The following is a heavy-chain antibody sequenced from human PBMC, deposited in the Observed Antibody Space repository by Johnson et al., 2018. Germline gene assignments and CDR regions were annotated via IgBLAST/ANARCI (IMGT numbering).Heavy chain of an antibody. CDR3: ARDQKMAAADYYMDV. D-gene: IGHD6-25*01. Sequence: QVQLVQSGGGVVQXGRSXRLXCAASGFTFTRYPMHWVRPAPGKGLEWVAVLSPDGSDKHFADSVKGRFTISRDNSKNTLYLQMDSLRGDDTAIYYCARDQKMAAADYYMDVWGTGTTVTVSS. V-gene: IGHV3-30*14. CDR1: GFTFTRYP. CDR2: LSPDGSDK. J-gene: IGHJ6*03.